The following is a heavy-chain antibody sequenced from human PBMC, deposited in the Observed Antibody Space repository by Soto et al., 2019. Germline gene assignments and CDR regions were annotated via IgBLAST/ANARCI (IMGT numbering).Heavy chain of an antibody. CDR1: GYNFNSYT. J-gene: IGHJ5*02. D-gene: IGHD1-26*01. V-gene: IGHV1-18*01. Sequence: QVQLVQSGAEVKKPGASVKVSCKASGYNFNSYTISWVRQAPGQGLEWMGRISAYNGNTNYAQKLQGRDTLTTDTSTSTAYMELRSLRSDDTAVYRWARVVGALGHWFDPWGQGTLVTVSS. CDR3: ARVVGALGHWFDP. CDR2: ISAYNGNT.